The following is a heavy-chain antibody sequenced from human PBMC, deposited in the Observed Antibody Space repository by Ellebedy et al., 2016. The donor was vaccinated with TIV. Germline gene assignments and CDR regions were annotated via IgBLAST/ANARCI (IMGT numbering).Heavy chain of an antibody. CDR3: AREGVAGMFYFDY. D-gene: IGHD6-19*01. V-gene: IGHV1-18*01. CDR2: ISAYNNNT. J-gene: IGHJ4*02. CDR1: GYTFISYG. Sequence: ASVKVSCKASGYTFISYGISWVRQAPGQGLEWMGWISAYNNNTNYAQKFQGRVTMITDTSTSTAYMELRSLRSDDTAVYYCAREGVAGMFYFDYWGQGTLVTVSS.